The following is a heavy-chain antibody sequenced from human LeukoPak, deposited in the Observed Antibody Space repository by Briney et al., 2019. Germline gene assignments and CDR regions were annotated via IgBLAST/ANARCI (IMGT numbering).Heavy chain of an antibody. J-gene: IGHJ4*02. CDR3: ARVRIITMVRGVKPYYFDY. D-gene: IGHD3-10*01. CDR1: GGSFSGYY. Sequence: PSETLSLTCAVYGGSFSGYYWSWIRQPPGKGLEWIREINHSGSTNYNPSLKSRVTISVDTSKNQFSLKLSSVTAADTAVYYCARVRIITMVRGVKPYYFDYWGQGTLVTVSS. CDR2: INHSGST. V-gene: IGHV4-34*01.